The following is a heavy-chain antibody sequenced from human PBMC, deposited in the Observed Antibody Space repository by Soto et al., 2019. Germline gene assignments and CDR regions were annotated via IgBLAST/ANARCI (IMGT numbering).Heavy chain of an antibody. CDR3: ARANRPITMTYLNWFDP. D-gene: IGHD3-22*01. J-gene: IGHJ5*02. CDR1: GDSISSHY. V-gene: IGHV4-59*11. CDR2: IYYSVST. Sequence: SETLSLTCTVSGDSISSHYWSWIRQPPGKGLEWIGYIYYSVSTSYNPSLKSRVTISLDTSKNQFSLKLRSVTAADTAVYYCARANRPITMTYLNWFDPWGQGTLVTVSS.